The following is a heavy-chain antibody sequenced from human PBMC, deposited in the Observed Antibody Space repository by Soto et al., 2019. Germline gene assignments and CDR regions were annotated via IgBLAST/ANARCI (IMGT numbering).Heavy chain of an antibody. CDR2: IYYSGST. Sequence: TSETLSLTCTVSGGSISSGDYYWSWIRQPPGKGLEWIGYIYYSGSTYYNPSLKSRVTISVDTSKSQFSLNLSSVTAADTAVYYCARVANYYDSSGLYFDYWGQGTLVTVSS. CDR3: ARVANYYDSSGLYFDY. V-gene: IGHV4-30-4*01. J-gene: IGHJ4*02. D-gene: IGHD3-22*01. CDR1: GGSISSGDYY.